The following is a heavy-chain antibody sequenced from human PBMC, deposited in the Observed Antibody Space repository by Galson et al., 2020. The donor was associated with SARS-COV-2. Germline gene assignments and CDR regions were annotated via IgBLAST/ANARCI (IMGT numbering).Heavy chain of an antibody. CDR3: TTDGVSPLYGMDV. D-gene: IGHD3-3*01. CDR1: GFSFTKAW. CDR2: IKSEAEGGTT. V-gene: IGHV3-15*01. J-gene: IGHJ6*02. Sequence: GESLKISCAASGFSFTKAWMSWVRQAPRKGLEWVGRIKSEAEGGTTDYAAPVKGRFSISRDDSKNTLYLQMNSLTTEDTAVYYCTTDGVSPLYGMDVWGQGTTVTVSS.